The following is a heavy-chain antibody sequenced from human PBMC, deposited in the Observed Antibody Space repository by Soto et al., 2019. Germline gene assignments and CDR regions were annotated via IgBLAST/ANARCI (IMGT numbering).Heavy chain of an antibody. CDR3: AREIVGDSYGYGMDV. CDR1: GGSISSGDYY. CDR2: INYSGST. Sequence: NPSETLSLTCTVSGGSISSGDYYWSWVRQSPGKGLEWIGTINYSGSTYKKPSLKSRVAISVDTSKNQFSLKLNSVTAADTAVYYCAREIVGDSYGYGMDVWGQGTTVTVSS. J-gene: IGHJ6*02. V-gene: IGHV4-30-4*01. D-gene: IGHD5-18*01.